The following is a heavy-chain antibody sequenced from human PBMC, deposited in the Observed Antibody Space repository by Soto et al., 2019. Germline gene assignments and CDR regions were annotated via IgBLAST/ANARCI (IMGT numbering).Heavy chain of an antibody. J-gene: IGHJ4*02. D-gene: IGHD2-15*01. CDR1: GFTPTSYA. CDR3: ANSRGYCSGAWCFVSCFDF. CDR2: ISGSDGST. Sequence: PGGSLRLSCAASGFTPTSYAMSWVRQAPGKGLEWVSAISGSDGSTFYADSVKGRLTISRDISKKTLYLQMDSLRVEDTATYYCANSRGYCSGAWCFVSCFDFWGQGTQVTVSS. V-gene: IGHV3-23*01.